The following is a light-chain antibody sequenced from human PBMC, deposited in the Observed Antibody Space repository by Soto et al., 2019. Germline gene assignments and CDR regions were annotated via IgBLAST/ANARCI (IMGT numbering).Light chain of an antibody. V-gene: IGKV3D-15*01. J-gene: IGKJ4*01. CDR3: QQYDDWLRLT. CDR2: SAS. Sequence: EIVMTQSPATLSVSPGERATLSCRASQSVNIYLAWYQQKPGQAPRLLIFSASYRATGIPARFSGSGSGTEFNLTISSLQCEDFAVYFCQQYDDWLRLTFGGGTKVEIK. CDR1: QSVNIY.